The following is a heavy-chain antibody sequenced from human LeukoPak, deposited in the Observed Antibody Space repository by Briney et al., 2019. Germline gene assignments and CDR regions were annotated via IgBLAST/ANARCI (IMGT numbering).Heavy chain of an antibody. V-gene: IGHV4-59*08. J-gene: IGHJ3*02. CDR1: GGSISTYY. CDR3: ARQRVVDAFDI. CDR2: IYYSGST. Sequence: SETLSLTCTVSGGSISTYYWSWIRQPPGKGLEWIGYIYYSGSTNYNPSLKSRVTISVDTSKNQFSLKLSSVTAADTAVYYCARQRVVDAFDIWGQGTMVTVSS.